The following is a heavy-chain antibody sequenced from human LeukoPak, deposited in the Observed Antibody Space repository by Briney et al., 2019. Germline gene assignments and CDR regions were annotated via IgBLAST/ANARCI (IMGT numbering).Heavy chain of an antibody. Sequence: QTGGSLRLTCAASGFTFSSYAMSWVRQAPGKGLEWVSAISGSGGSTYYADSVKGRFTISRDNSKNTLYLQMNSLRAEDTAVYYCARGPGDSGWIRVQDYWGQGTLVTVSS. CDR3: ARGPGDSGWIRVQDY. CDR1: GFTFSSYA. CDR2: ISGSGGST. V-gene: IGHV3-23*01. J-gene: IGHJ4*02. D-gene: IGHD6-19*01.